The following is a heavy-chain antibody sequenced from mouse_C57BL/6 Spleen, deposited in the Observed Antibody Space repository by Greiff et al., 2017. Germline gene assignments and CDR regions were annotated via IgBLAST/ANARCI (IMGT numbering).Heavy chain of an antibody. Sequence: EVQLQQSGPELVKPGASVKISCKASGYTFTDYYMNWVKQSHGKSLEWIGDINPNNGGTSYNQKFKGKATLTVDKSSSTAYMELRSLTSEDSAVYYCARSELIDYDGWYFDVWGTGTTVTVSS. CDR1: GYTFTDYY. CDR2: INPNNGGT. J-gene: IGHJ1*03. D-gene: IGHD2-4*01. CDR3: ARSELIDYDGWYFDV. V-gene: IGHV1-26*01.